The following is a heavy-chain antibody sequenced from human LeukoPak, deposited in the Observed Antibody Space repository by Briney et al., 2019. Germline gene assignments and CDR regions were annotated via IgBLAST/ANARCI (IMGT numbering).Heavy chain of an antibody. J-gene: IGHJ6*03. CDR2: IKSKTDGGTT. CDR1: GFTFSNAW. Sequence: GGSLRLSCAASGFTFSNAWMSWVRQAPGKGLEWVGRIKSKTDGGTTDYAAPVKGRFTISRDDSKNTLYLQMNSLKTEDTAVYYCTTVLIPIYYYYMDVWGKGTTVTVSS. V-gene: IGHV3-15*01. CDR3: TTVLIPIYYYYMDV. D-gene: IGHD2-8*01.